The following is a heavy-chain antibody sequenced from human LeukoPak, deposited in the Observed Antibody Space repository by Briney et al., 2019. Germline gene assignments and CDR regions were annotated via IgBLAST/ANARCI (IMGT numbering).Heavy chain of an antibody. J-gene: IGHJ6*02. Sequence: GGSLRLSCTASGFTFSSYNMNWVRQAPGKGLEWVSYISYSSSTRYYADSVKGRFTISRDNAKNSLYLQMNSLRAEDTAVYYRARDSGSRSRYNYGMDVWGQGTTVTVSS. CDR2: ISYSSSTR. CDR3: ARDSGSRSRYNYGMDV. D-gene: IGHD6-25*01. V-gene: IGHV3-48*01. CDR1: GFTFSSYN.